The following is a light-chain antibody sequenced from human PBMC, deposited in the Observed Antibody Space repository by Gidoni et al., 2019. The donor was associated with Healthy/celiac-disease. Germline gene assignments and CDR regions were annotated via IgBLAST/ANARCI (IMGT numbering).Light chain of an antibody. CDR3: QQYNNWPRT. J-gene: IGKJ1*01. CDR2: GAS. V-gene: IGKV3-15*01. Sequence: EIVMTHSPATLSVSPGERDTLSCRASQSVSSNLAWYQQKPGQAPRLLIYGASTRATGIPARFSGSGSGTEFTLTISSLQSEDFAVYYCQQYNNWPRTFXXXTKVEIK. CDR1: QSVSSN.